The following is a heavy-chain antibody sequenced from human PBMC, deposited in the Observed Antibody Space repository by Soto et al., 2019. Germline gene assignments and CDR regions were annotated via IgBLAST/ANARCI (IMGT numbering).Heavy chain of an antibody. Sequence: QLQLQESGPGLVKPSETLSLTCTVSGDSISSSSHYWGWIRQPPGKGLEWIGSIYYSGYTYYNPSLKSRVTMSVDTSKNQFSLKLSFVTAADTAVYYCARHVYRRYFASWGQGTLVTVSS. CDR1: GDSISSSSHY. CDR2: IYYSGYT. CDR3: ARHVYRRYFAS. V-gene: IGHV4-39*01. D-gene: IGHD3-9*01. J-gene: IGHJ4*02.